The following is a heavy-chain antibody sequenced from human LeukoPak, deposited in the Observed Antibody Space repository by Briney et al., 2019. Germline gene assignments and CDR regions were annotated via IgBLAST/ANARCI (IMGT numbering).Heavy chain of an antibody. Sequence: GGSVRLSCTASGFTFSSYWMHWVRQAPGKGLEWVSRINSDGSSTIYAESVKGRFTISRDNAKNTLYMQMNRLRAEDTAVYYCASSFFYDFLITKEPLYWGQETLVTVSS. J-gene: IGHJ4*02. CDR2: INSDGSST. D-gene: IGHD3-9*01. CDR1: GFTFSSYW. V-gene: IGHV3-74*01. CDR3: ASSFFYDFLITKEPLY.